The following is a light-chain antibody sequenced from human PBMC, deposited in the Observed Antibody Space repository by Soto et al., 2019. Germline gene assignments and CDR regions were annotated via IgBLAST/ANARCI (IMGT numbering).Light chain of an antibody. CDR3: LQGTHWPRT. V-gene: IGKV2-30*01. Sequence: DVVMTQSPLSLPVTLGQPASISCRSSQSLVYSDGNTYLNWFQQRPGQSPRRLIYKVSNRDSGVPDRFSGSGSGTDFTLKISRVEAEDVGVYYWLQGTHWPRTFGQGIKVEIK. CDR2: KVS. J-gene: IGKJ1*01. CDR1: QSLVYSDGNTY.